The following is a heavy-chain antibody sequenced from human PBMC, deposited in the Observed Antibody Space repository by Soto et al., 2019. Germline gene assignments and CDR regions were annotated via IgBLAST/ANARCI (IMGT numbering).Heavy chain of an antibody. V-gene: IGHV3-48*02. Sequence: QLGGPLRLSCAASGFTFSSYSMNWVRQAPGKGLEWVSYISSSSSTIYYADSVKGRFTISRDNAKNSLYLQMNILRDEDTAVYYCARDRSGSLLRGDLHAFDIWDQGTMVTVSS. J-gene: IGHJ3*02. CDR3: ARDRSGSLLRGDLHAFDI. D-gene: IGHD1-26*01. CDR1: GFTFSSYS. CDR2: ISSSSSTI.